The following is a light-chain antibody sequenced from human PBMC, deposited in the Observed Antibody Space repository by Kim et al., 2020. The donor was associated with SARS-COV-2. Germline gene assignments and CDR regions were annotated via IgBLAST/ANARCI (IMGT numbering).Light chain of an antibody. V-gene: IGLV3-1*01. J-gene: IGLJ2*01. CDR3: QEWDSSTGV. CDR2: QDS. CDR1: KLGDEY. Sequence: VSAGQTASITCYEDKLGDEYACWYQQKPGPSPVLVIYQDSKRPSGIPERFSGSNSGNTATLTISGTQAMDEADYYCQEWDSSTGVFGGGTQLTVL.